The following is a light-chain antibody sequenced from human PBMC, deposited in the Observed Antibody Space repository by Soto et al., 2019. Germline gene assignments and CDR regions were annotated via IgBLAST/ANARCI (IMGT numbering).Light chain of an antibody. V-gene: IGKV3-11*01. CDR3: QQRSNWLSWM. J-gene: IGKJ1*01. Sequence: EIVLTQSPATQSLSPGERATLSCRASQSVSSYLAWYQQKPGQAPRLLIYDASNRDTGIPARFSGSGSGTDFTLTISSLELEVFAVYYCQQRSNWLSWMFGKGTRVDIK. CDR1: QSVSSY. CDR2: DAS.